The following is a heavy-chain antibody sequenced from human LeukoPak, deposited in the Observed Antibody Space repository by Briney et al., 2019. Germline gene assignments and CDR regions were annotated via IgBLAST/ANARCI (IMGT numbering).Heavy chain of an antibody. J-gene: IGHJ4*02. CDR2: IYSGGST. CDR3: AREDGDYVVDY. Sequence: GGSLRLSCAASGFTVSSNYMSWVRQAPRKGLEWVSVIYSGGSTYFAASVKGRFTISRDNSKNTLYLQMNSLRAEDTAVYYCAREDGDYVVDYWGQGTLVTVSS. V-gene: IGHV3-66*01. CDR1: GFTVSSNY. D-gene: IGHD4-17*01.